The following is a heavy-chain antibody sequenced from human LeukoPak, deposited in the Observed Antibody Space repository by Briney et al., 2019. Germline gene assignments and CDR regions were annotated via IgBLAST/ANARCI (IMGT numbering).Heavy chain of an antibody. CDR3: ARDMSPLWSGYPGGFDY. CDR1: GFTFSSYW. V-gene: IGHV3-74*01. J-gene: IGHJ4*02. D-gene: IGHD3-3*01. CDR2: INSDGSST. Sequence: QPGGSLRLSCAASGFTFSSYWMHWVRQAPGKGLVWVSRINSDGSSTGYADSVKGRFTISRDNAKNTLYLQMNSLGAEDTAVYYCARDMSPLWSGYPGGFDYWGQGTLVTVSS.